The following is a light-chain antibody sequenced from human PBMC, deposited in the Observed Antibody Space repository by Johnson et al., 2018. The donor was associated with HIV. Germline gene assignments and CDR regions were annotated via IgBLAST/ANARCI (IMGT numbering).Light chain of an antibody. V-gene: IGLV1-51*01. Sequence: QSVLTQPPSVSAAPGQKVTISCSGSSSNIGNNYVSWYQHLPGTAPKLLIYDNNKRPSGIPDRFSGSKSGTSATLGITGLQTGDAADYYCGTWDSGLSAVYGLGTGTKVTGL. J-gene: IGLJ1*01. CDR1: SSNIGNNY. CDR3: GTWDSGLSAVYG. CDR2: DNN.